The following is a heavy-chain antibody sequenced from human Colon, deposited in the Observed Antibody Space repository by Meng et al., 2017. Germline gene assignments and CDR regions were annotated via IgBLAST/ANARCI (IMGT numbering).Heavy chain of an antibody. CDR1: GCSLSSDPYY. Sequence: QVTLPESGPGLGMPSPYLSLTCTGSGCSLSSDPYYWTWIRQDPGKGLEWIGIINHSWSTYYNPSLKSRVTMSLDTSKQQFSLKLISVTAADTAVYFCARGLNEGGLAHNWFDPWGQGTLVTVSS. CDR3: ARGLNEGGLAHNWFDP. CDR2: INHSWST. D-gene: IGHD1-1*01. J-gene: IGHJ5*02. V-gene: IGHV4-31*03.